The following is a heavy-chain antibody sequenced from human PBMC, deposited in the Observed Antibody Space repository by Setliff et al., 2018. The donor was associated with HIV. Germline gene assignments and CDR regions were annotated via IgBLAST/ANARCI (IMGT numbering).Heavy chain of an antibody. J-gene: IGHJ4*02. D-gene: IGHD3-3*01. CDR1: GGSITSYY. CDR2: IFYSGST. Sequence: KSSETLSLTCTVSGGSITSYYWSWIRQPPGKGLEWIGYIFYSGSTYYSPSLKSRLTISVDTSKNQFSLNPSSVTAADTAVYYCARHVLDYNFWSGYSTQNCFDYWGQGTLVTVSS. CDR3: ARHVLDYNFWSGYSTQNCFDY. V-gene: IGHV4-59*08.